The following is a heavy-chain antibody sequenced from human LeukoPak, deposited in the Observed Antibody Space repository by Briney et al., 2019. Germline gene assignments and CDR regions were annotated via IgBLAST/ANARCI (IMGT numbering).Heavy chain of an antibody. J-gene: IGHJ3*02. CDR1: GYTFTSYG. D-gene: IGHD6-13*01. V-gene: IGHV1-18*01. CDR3: ARHLTQLVQEDAFDI. CDR2: ISAYNGNT. Sequence: GASVKVSCKASGYTFTSYGISWVRQAPGQGLEWMGWISAYNGNTNYAQKLQGRVTMTTDTSTTTAYMELRGLRSEDTAVYYCARHLTQLVQEDAFDIWGQGTMVTVSS.